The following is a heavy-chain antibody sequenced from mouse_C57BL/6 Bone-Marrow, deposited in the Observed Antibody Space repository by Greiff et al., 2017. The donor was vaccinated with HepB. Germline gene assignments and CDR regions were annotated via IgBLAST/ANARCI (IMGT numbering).Heavy chain of an antibody. CDR1: GFTFTDYY. J-gene: IGHJ3*01. V-gene: IGHV7-3*01. Sequence: EVHLVESGGGLVQPGGSLSLSCAASGFTFTDYYMSWVRQPPGKALEWLGFIRNKANGYTTEYSASVKGRFTISRDNSQSILYLQMNALRAEDSATYYCARYYYGSSSWFAYWGHGTLVTVSA. CDR3: ARYYYGSSSWFAY. D-gene: IGHD1-1*01. CDR2: IRNKANGYTT.